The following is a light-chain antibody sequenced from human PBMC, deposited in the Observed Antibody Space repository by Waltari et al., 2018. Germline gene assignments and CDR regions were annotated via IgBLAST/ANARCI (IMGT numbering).Light chain of an antibody. CDR3: SSYVASSTLWV. V-gene: IGLV2-14*01. CDR2: EVT. CDR1: SSDIGAYNF. J-gene: IGLJ3*02. Sequence: QSALTQPASVSGSPGQSITISCTGTSSDIGAYNFVLWYQQDPGKAPKVLIYEVTNRPSGVSDRFSGSKSGNTASLTISGLQAEDEGHYYCSSYVASSTLWVFGGGTKLTVL.